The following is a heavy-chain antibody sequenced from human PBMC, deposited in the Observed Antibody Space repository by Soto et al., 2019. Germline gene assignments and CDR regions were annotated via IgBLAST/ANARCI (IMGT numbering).Heavy chain of an antibody. CDR3: ARTTTVAGTPEFDY. Sequence: ASVKVSCKASGYTFTSQNMHWVRQAPGQGLEWMGVINPSIGTTTYAQKFQGRVTMTRDNSNNTLYLQLNSLRPDDTAVYYCARTTTVAGTPEFDYWGQGALVTVS. CDR1: GYTFTSQN. J-gene: IGHJ4*02. D-gene: IGHD6-19*01. CDR2: INPSIGTT. V-gene: IGHV1-46*01.